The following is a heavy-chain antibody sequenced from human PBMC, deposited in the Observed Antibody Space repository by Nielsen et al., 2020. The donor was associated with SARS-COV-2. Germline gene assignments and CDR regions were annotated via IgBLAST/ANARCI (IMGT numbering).Heavy chain of an antibody. CDR2: IYYSGST. V-gene: IGHV4-39*01. CDR1: GGTITTSIFP. D-gene: IGHD3-3*01. CDR3: ASTPAGFWSGYGFEY. J-gene: IGHJ4*02. Sequence: SETLSLTCTVYGGTITTSIFPFVSFRKPPGSGLEWIGSIYYSGSTYYNPSLKSRVTISVDTSKNQFSLKLSSVTAADTAVYYCASTPAGFWSGYGFEYWDQRTLVTVSS.